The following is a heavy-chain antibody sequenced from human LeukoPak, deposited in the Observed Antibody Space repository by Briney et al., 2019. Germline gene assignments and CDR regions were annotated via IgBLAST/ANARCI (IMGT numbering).Heavy chain of an antibody. Sequence: SDTLSLTCTVSSGSISSYYWSWIRQPAGKLLELIRRIYTSGSTNYNPSLKSRVTMSVDTSKNQFSLKLSSVTAADTAVYYCARSPLYCTNGVCHFDYWGQGTLVTVSS. CDR2: IYTSGST. CDR3: ARSPLYCTNGVCHFDY. CDR1: SGSISSYY. D-gene: IGHD2-8*01. J-gene: IGHJ4*02. V-gene: IGHV4-4*07.